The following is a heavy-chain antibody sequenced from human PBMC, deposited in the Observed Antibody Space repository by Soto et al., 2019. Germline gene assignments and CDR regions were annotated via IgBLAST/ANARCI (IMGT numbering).Heavy chain of an antibody. CDR1: GFTFSSYS. CDR3: ARAQGSGYPGDGAFDI. CDR2: ISSSSSYI. D-gene: IGHD5-12*01. J-gene: IGHJ3*02. Sequence: EVQLVESGVGLVKPGGSLRLSCAASGFTFSSYSMNWVRQAPGKGLEWVSSISSSSSYIYYADSVKGRFTISRDNANNSLYLQMNSLRAEDTAVYYSARAQGSGYPGDGAFDIWGQGTMVTVSS. V-gene: IGHV3-21*01.